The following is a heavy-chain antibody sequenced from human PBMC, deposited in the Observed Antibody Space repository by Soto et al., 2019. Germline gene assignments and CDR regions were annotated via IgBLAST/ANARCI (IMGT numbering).Heavy chain of an antibody. J-gene: IGHJ4*02. CDR2: INPNSGGT. CDR3: AREHRSGDNWNYFGFDY. V-gene: IGHV1-2*04. D-gene: IGHD1-7*01. CDR1: GYTFTGYY. Sequence: ASVKVSCKASGYTFTGYYMHWVRQAPGQGLEWMGWINPNSGGTNYAQKFQGWVTMTRDTSISTAYMELSRLRSDDTAVYYCAREHRSGDNWNYFGFDYWGQGTLVTVSS.